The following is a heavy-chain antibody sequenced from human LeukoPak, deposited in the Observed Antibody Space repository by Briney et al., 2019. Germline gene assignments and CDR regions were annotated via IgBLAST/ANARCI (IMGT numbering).Heavy chain of an antibody. CDR2: ISSSGSTM. V-gene: IGHV3-11*04. CDR1: GFTFSDYY. J-gene: IGHJ4*02. Sequence: GGSLRLSCAASGFTFSDYYMSWIRQAPGKGLEWVSYISSSGSTMYYADSVKGRFTIPRDNARNSLYLQMNSLRAEDTAMYYCARGRIVVVPAAPIDYWGQGTLVTVSS. CDR3: ARGRIVVVPAAPIDY. D-gene: IGHD2-2*01.